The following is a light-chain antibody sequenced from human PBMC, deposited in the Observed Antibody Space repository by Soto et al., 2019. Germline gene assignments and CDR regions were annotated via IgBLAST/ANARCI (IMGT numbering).Light chain of an antibody. CDR1: SSNIGSYT. CDR2: SNN. J-gene: IGLJ2*01. V-gene: IGLV1-44*01. Sequence: QSVLTQPPSASGTPGQTVTISCSGSSSNIGSYTVNWYQQLPGTAPKLLIFSNNQRPSGVPDRFSGSRSGTSASLPISGVQSEDEADYYCAAWDDSLNAVVFGGGTQLTVL. CDR3: AAWDDSLNAVV.